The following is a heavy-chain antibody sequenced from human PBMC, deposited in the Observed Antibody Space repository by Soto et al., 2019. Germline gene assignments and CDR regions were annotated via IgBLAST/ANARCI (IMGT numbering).Heavy chain of an antibody. CDR3: ARDKITGIFDY. V-gene: IGHV4-34*01. CDR1: GGSFSGYY. Sequence: QVQLQQWGAGLLKPSETLSLTGAVYGGSFSGYYWTWIHQPPGTGLEWIGEINHSGSTNYNPSLKSRVTISVDTSKNQFTLKLTSVTAADTAVYYCARDKITGIFDYWGEGTLVTVSS. CDR2: INHSGST. D-gene: IGHD2-8*02. J-gene: IGHJ4*02.